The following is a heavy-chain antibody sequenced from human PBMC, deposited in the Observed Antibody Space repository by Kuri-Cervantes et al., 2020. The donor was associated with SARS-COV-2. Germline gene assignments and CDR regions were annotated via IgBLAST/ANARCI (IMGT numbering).Heavy chain of an antibody. CDR1: GYTLTELS. CDR3: ARDPMSGDSSGYYYHPYYFDY. CDR2: FDPEDGET. Sequence: ASVKVSCKVSGYTLTELSMHWVRQAPGKGLEWMGGFDPEDGETIYAQKFQGRVTMTEDTSTDTAYMELSSLRSEDTAVYYCARDPMSGDSSGYYYHPYYFDYWGQGTLVTVSS. D-gene: IGHD3-22*01. J-gene: IGHJ4*02. V-gene: IGHV1-24*01.